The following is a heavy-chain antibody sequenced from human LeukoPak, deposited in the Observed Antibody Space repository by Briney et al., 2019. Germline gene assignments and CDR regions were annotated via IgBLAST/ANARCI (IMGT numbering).Heavy chain of an antibody. CDR3: AKTRPLDSSSWSHGDY. Sequence: GGSLRLSCAASGFTFSGYNMNWVRQAPGKGLEWVSYISLSGSTIYYADSVKGRFTISRDNSKNTLYLQMNSLRAEDTAVYYCAKTRPLDSSSWSHGDYWGQGTLVTVSS. CDR1: GFTFSGYN. V-gene: IGHV3-48*01. D-gene: IGHD6-13*01. J-gene: IGHJ4*02. CDR2: ISLSGSTI.